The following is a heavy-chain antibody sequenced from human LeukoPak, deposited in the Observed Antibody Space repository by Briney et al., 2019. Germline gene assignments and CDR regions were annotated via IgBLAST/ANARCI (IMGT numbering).Heavy chain of an antibody. CDR3: ARDCGSDCSQAFDI. D-gene: IGHD2-21*02. V-gene: IGHV3-7*05. CDR2: IKQDGTQE. Sequence: GGSLRLSCAASGFTFSNYWMSWVRQAPGKGLEWVAGIKQDGTQEYYVDSVEGRFTISRDNAKNSLYLQMNSLRVEDTAVYYCARDCGSDCSQAFDIWGQGTMVTVSS. J-gene: IGHJ3*02. CDR1: GFTFSNYW.